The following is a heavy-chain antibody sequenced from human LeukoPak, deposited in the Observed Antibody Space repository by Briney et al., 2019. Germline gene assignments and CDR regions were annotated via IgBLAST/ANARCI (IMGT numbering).Heavy chain of an antibody. Sequence: GASVKVSCKASGYSFTSHYMHWVRQAPGQGLEWLGLINPSGSSTLYAQKFQGRVTMTRDMSTTTDYMELSNLRSEDTAVYYCARDDSSGYYPNDYWGQGTLVTVSS. CDR1: GYSFTSHY. CDR3: ARDDSSGYYPNDY. CDR2: INPSGSST. J-gene: IGHJ4*02. V-gene: IGHV1-46*01. D-gene: IGHD3-22*01.